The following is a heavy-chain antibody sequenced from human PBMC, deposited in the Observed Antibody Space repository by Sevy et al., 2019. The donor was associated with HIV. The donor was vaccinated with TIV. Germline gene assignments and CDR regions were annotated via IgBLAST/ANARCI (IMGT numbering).Heavy chain of an antibody. CDR1: GFTFSSYS. CDR3: ARLMVRGVITYHDAFDI. Sequence: GGSLRLSCAASGFTFSSYSMNWVRQAPGKGLEWVSSISSSSSYIYYADSVKGRFTISRDNAKNSLYLQMNSLRAEDTAVYYCARLMVRGVITYHDAFDIWVQGTMVTVSS. D-gene: IGHD3-10*01. J-gene: IGHJ3*02. V-gene: IGHV3-21*01. CDR2: ISSSSSYI.